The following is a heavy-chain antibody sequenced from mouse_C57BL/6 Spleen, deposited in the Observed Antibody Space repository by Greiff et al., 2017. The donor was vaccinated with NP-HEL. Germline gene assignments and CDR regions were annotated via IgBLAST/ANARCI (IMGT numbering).Heavy chain of an antibody. CDR1: GFNIKDDY. V-gene: IGHV14-4*01. Sequence: EVQLQQSGAELVRPGASVKLSCTASGFNIKDDYMHWVKQRPEQGLEWIGWIDPENGDTEYASKFQGKATITADTSSNTAYLQLSSLTSEDTAVYYCTTGDYCNHWGQGTTLTVSS. J-gene: IGHJ2*01. D-gene: IGHD2-1*01. CDR2: IDPENGDT. CDR3: TTGDYCNH.